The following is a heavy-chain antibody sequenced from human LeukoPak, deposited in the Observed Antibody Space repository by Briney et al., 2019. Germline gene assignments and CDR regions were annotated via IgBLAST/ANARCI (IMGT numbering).Heavy chain of an antibody. CDR1: GYTFTGYY. CDR3: ARCLYGSGSLSHLDYYYYMDV. D-gene: IGHD3-10*01. CDR2: INPNSGGT. V-gene: IGHV1/OR15-1*01. Sequence: GASVKVSCKASGYTFTGYYMHWVRQAPGQELGWMGRINPNSGGTNYAQKFQGRVTMTRDTSISTAYTELSSLRSEDTAVYYCARCLYGSGSLSHLDYYYYMDVWGKGTTVTVSS. J-gene: IGHJ6*03.